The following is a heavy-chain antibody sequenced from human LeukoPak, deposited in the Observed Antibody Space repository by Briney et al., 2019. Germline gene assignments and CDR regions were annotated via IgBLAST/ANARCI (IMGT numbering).Heavy chain of an antibody. CDR1: GGSISSSSYY. CDR3: ARLTYYDFWSGHYTLTDYYYGMDV. CDR2: IYYSGST. D-gene: IGHD3-3*01. V-gene: IGHV4-39*01. J-gene: IGHJ6*02. Sequence: SETLSLTCTVSGGSISSSSYYWGWIRQPPGKGLEWIGSIYYSGSTYYNPSLKSRVTISVDTSKNQFSLKLSSVTAADTAVYYCARLTYYDFWSGHYTLTDYYYGMDVWGQGTTVTVSS.